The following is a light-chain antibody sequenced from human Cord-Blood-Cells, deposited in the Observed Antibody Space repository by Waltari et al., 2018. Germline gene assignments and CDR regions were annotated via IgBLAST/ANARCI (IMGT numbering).Light chain of an antibody. J-gene: IGLJ3*02. CDR2: GNS. CDR3: QSYDSSLSGSRV. Sequence: QSVLTQPPSVSGAPGQRVTISCTGSSSNIGAGYDVHWYQQLPGTAPKLLIFGNSHRPSGVPDRFSCSKSGTSASLAITGLQAEDEADYYCQSYDSSLSGSRVFGGGTKLTVL. V-gene: IGLV1-40*01. CDR1: SSNIGAGYD.